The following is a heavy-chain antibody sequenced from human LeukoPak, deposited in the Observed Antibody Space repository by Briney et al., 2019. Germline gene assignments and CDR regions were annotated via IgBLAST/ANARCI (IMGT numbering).Heavy chain of an antibody. CDR2: VTSDGSNT. CDR1: GFIFNNYD. J-gene: IGHJ4*02. Sequence: GGSLRLSCAASGFIFNNYDMHWVRQAPGEGLEWVALVTSDGSNTYYADSVKGRFTISRDNSKTTVYLQLNSLRAEDTAVYYCAKRYANGWNFDYWGQGALVTVSS. D-gene: IGHD2-2*01. CDR3: AKRYANGWNFDY. V-gene: IGHV3-30*18.